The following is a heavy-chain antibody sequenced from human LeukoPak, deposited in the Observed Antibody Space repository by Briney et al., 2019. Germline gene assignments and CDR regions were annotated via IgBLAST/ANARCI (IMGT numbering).Heavy chain of an antibody. Sequence: GGSLRLSCAASGFTFNSYAMSWVRQAPGKGLEWVSAITSSSSHIFYADSVKGRFTISRDNAKNSLYLQMNSLRAEDTAVYYCARDIGRSTFGPNLDYWGQGTLVTVSS. CDR2: ITSSSSHI. CDR1: GFTFNSYA. CDR3: ARDIGRSTFGPNLDY. V-gene: IGHV3-21*06. D-gene: IGHD3-10*02. J-gene: IGHJ4*02.